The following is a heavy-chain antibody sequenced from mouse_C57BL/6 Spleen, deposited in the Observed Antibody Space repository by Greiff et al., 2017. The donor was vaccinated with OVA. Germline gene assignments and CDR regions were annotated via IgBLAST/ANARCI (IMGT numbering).Heavy chain of an antibody. V-gene: IGHV1-54*01. Sequence: VQLQQSGAELVRPGTSVKVSCKASGYAFTNYLIEWVKQRPGQGLEWIGVINPGSGGTNYNEKFKGKATLTADKSSSTAYMQLSSLTSEDSAVYFCARDYRYFDVWGTGTTVTVSS. CDR2: INPGSGGT. J-gene: IGHJ1*03. CDR1: GYAFTNYL. CDR3: ARDYRYFDV.